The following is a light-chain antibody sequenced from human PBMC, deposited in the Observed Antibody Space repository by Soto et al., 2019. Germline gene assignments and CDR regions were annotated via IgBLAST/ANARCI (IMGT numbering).Light chain of an antibody. CDR3: QQYNNWWT. CDR2: GAS. J-gene: IGKJ1*01. Sequence: EVVIAQSPYTVSLSPRDRSTLSCRASQSVSSNLAWYQQKPGQAPRLLIYGASTRVTGIPARFSGSGSGTEFTLTITSLQSEDFAVYYCQQYNNWWTFGQGTKVDIK. V-gene: IGKV3-15*01. CDR1: QSVSSN.